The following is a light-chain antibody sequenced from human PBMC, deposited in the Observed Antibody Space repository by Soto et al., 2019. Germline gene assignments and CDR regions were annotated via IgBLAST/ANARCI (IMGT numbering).Light chain of an antibody. J-gene: IGKJ5*01. CDR3: QQYGSSHT. CDR2: GVS. Sequence: EIVLTQSPATLSLSPGERATLSCRASQSVSSYLAWYQQKPGQAPRLLIYGVSSRATGIPDRFSGSGSGTDFTLTISRLEPEDFAVYYCQQYGSSHTFGQGTRLEIK. CDR1: QSVSSY. V-gene: IGKV3-20*01.